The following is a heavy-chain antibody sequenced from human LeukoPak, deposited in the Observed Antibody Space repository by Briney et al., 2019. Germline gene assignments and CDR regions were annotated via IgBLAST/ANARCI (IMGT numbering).Heavy chain of an antibody. CDR2: ISTSSTYI. CDR3: AKLAIWGGPFYYDSSGLGASDF. Sequence: GGSLRLSCAASGFTFSSYSMNWVRQAPGKGLEWVSSISTSSTYIYYADSVKGRFTISRDNAKNSLYLQMNSLRAEDTAVYYCAKLAIWGGPFYYDSSGLGASDFWGQGTTVTVSS. CDR1: GFTFSSYS. J-gene: IGHJ3*01. D-gene: IGHD3-22*01. V-gene: IGHV3-21*01.